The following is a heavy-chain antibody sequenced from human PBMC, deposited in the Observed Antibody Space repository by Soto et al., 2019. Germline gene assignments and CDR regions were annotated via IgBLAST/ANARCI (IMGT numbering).Heavy chain of an antibody. J-gene: IGHJ6*02. CDR1: GGTFCSYA. CDR2: IIPIFGTA. CDR3: AKATVVGYYYYGMEV. D-gene: IGHD4-17*01. V-gene: IGHV1-69*13. Sequence: ASVKVSCKASGGTFCSYAISWVRQAPGQGLEWMGGIIPIFGTANYAQKFQGRVTITADESTSTAYMELSSLRSEDTAVYYCAKATVVGYYYYGMEVWGQGTTVTVSS.